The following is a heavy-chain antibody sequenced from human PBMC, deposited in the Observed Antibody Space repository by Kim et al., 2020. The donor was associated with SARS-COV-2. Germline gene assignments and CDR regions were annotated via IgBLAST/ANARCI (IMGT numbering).Heavy chain of an antibody. CDR2: IYYSGST. CDR3: ARVGGVLRYFDWLPGYFQH. Sequence: SETLSLTCTVSGGSISSGDYYWSWIRQPPGKGLEWIGYIYYSGSTYYNPSLKSRVTISVDTSKNQFSLKLSSVTAADTAVYYCARVGGVLRYFDWLPGYFQHWGQGTLVTVSS. J-gene: IGHJ1*01. V-gene: IGHV4-30-4*01. D-gene: IGHD3-9*01. CDR1: GGSISSGDYY.